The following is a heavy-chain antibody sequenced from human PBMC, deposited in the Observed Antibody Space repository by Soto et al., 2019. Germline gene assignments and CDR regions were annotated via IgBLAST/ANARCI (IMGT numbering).Heavy chain of an antibody. V-gene: IGHV3-23*01. D-gene: IGHD3-10*01. CDR2: ITGPGGNT. J-gene: IGHJ4*02. CDR1: GFTFSSYA. Sequence: EVQLLESGGGLVQPGGSLRLSCAASGFTFSSYAMSWVRQAPGKGLEWVSAITGPGGNTYYADSVKGRFTISRDNSKNTLYLQMNSLRAEDTAVYYCAKGRSGPGSYYAQQDYWGQGTLVTVSS. CDR3: AKGRSGPGSYYAQQDY.